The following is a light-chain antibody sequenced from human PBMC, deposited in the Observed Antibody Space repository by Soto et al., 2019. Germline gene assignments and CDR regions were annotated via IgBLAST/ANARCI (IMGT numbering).Light chain of an antibody. V-gene: IGKV1-5*03. Sequence: DIQMTQSPSTLSASVGDRVTVTCRASQSVNNWLAWYQQKPGNAPKLLIYEASSLQSGVPSRFSGSGSGTEFTLTISRLQPEDFATYYCQQYYSNLYTFGQGTRLEIK. CDR3: QQYYSNLYT. CDR1: QSVNNW. J-gene: IGKJ5*01. CDR2: EAS.